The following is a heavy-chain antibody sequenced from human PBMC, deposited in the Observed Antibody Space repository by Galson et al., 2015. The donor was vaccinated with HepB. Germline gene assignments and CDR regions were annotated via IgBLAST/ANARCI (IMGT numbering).Heavy chain of an antibody. CDR1: GFTFSSYA. V-gene: IGHV3-23*01. D-gene: IGHD3-22*01. CDR2: ISGSGGST. J-gene: IGHJ5*02. Sequence: SLRLSCAASGFTFSSYAMSWVRQAPGKGLEWVSAISGSGGSTYYADSVKGRFTISRDNSKNTLYLQMNSLRAEDTAVYYCAKDGRDDYDSAPGWFDPWGQGTLVTVSS. CDR3: AKDGRDDYDSAPGWFDP.